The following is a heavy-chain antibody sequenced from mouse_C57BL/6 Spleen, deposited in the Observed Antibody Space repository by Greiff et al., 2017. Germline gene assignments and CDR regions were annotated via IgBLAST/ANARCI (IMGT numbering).Heavy chain of an antibody. CDR1: GFTFSDYG. Sequence: EVKLVESGGGLVKPGGSLKLSCAASGFTFSDYGMHWVRQAPEKGLEWVAYISSGSSTIYYADTVKGRFTISRDNAKKTLFLQMTSLRSENTAMXYCASPGDYYGSSFDYWGQGTTLTVSS. CDR3: ASPGDYYGSSFDY. CDR2: ISSGSSTI. D-gene: IGHD1-1*01. V-gene: IGHV5-17*01. J-gene: IGHJ2*01.